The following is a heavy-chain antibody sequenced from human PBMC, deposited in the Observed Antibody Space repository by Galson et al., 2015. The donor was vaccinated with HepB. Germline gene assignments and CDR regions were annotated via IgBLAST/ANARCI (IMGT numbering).Heavy chain of an antibody. V-gene: IGHV1-18*04. Sequence: SVKVSCKASGYTFTSYGISWVRQALGQGLEWMGWISAYNGNTNYAQKLQGRVTMTTDTSTSTAYMELRSLRSDDTAVYYCARGLEGIQLWSTFDYWGQGTLVTVSS. D-gene: IGHD5-18*01. CDR1: GYTFTSYG. CDR3: ARGLEGIQLWSTFDY. CDR2: ISAYNGNT. J-gene: IGHJ4*02.